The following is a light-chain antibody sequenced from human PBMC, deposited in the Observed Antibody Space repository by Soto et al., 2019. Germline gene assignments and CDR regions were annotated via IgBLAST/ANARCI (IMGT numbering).Light chain of an antibody. V-gene: IGKV3-15*01. CDR1: QSVNNN. CDR3: QQYNNWWT. CDR2: GAS. J-gene: IGKJ1*01. Sequence: EIVMTQSPATLSVSPGERATLSCRARQSVNNNLAWYQQKPGQAPRLLIYGASTRATGIPARCSGSVSGSDFTLTISSLQSEDFAIYYCQQYNNWWTFGQGTKVEIK.